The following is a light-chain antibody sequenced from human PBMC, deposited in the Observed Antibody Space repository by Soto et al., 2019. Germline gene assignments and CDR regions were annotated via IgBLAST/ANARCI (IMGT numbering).Light chain of an antibody. J-gene: IGKJ4*01. Sequence: AIQMTQSPSSLSASVGDRITITCRASQGIRNDLGWYQQKPGKAPKLLIYAASSLQSGVPSRFSRSASGTDFTLTISSLQPEDFATYSCLQDYNYPLTFGGGTKVEIK. CDR1: QGIRND. CDR3: LQDYNYPLT. CDR2: AAS. V-gene: IGKV1-6*01.